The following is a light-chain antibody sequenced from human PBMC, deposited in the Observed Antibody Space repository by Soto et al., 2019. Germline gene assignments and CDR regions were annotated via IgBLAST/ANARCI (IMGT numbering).Light chain of an antibody. CDR1: QSISSW. J-gene: IGKJ1*01. Sequence: DGPRIQSPSTLSASVGDRVTVTCRASQSISSWLAWYQQKPGKAPKLLIYAASSLQSGVPSRFSGSGSGTDFTLTISSLQPDDFATYYCQHYNSYSEAFGQGTKVHI. CDR2: AAS. V-gene: IGKV1-5*01. CDR3: QHYNSYSEA.